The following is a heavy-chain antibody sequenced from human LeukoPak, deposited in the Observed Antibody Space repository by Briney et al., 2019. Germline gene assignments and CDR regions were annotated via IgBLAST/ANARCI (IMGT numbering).Heavy chain of an antibody. D-gene: IGHD3-10*01. CDR1: GGSISSYY. CDR3: ARAGLLWFGELLNQYYFDY. Sequence: SETLSLTCTVSGGSISSYYWSWIRQPPGKGLEWIGYIYYSGSTNYNPSLESRVTISVDTSKNQFSLKLSSVTAADTAVYYCARAGLLWFGELLNQYYFDYWGQGTLVTVSS. J-gene: IGHJ4*02. V-gene: IGHV4-59*01. CDR2: IYYSGST.